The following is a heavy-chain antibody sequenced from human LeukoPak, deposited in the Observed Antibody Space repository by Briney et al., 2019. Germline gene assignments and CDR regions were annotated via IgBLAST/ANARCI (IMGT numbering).Heavy chain of an antibody. CDR3: ARRLRYFDLPPHFDY. V-gene: IGHV4-39*07. J-gene: IGHJ4*02. D-gene: IGHD3-9*01. Sequence: SETLSLTCTVSGGSISSGSYYWSWIRQPPGTGLEWIGEINHSGSTNYNPSLKSRVTISVDTSKNQFSLKLSSVTAADTAVYYCARRLRYFDLPPHFDYWGQGTLVTVSS. CDR2: INHSGST. CDR1: GGSISSGSYY.